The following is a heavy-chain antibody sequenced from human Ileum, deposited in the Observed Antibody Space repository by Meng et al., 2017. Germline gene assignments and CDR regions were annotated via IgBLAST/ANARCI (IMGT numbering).Heavy chain of an antibody. J-gene: IGHJ4*02. CDR3: ARGFGEDFNGNHFFDD. CDR2: VNPNSGDT. Sequence: QVQMVQSGTEVKNPGASVKVSCKASGYTFTDYYIHWLRQAPGQGLEWMGRVNPNSGDTNYAQRFQGRVTMTRGTSISTAYMELTRLIFDDTAIYYCARGFGEDFNGNHFFDDWGQGTLVTVSS. CDR1: GYTFTDYY. V-gene: IGHV1-2*06. D-gene: IGHD3-10*01.